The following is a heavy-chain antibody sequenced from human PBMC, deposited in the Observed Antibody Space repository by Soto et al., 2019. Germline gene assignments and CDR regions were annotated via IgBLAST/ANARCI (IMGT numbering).Heavy chain of an antibody. Sequence: SETLSLTCTVSGGSISSGGYYWSWIRQHPGKGLEWIGYIYYSGSTYYNPSLKSRVTISVDTSKNQFSLKLSSVTAADTAVYYCARDNYYGSAYYYYGMEVWGQGTTVTVS. CDR2: IYYSGST. CDR1: GGSISSGGYY. J-gene: IGHJ6*02. V-gene: IGHV4-31*03. D-gene: IGHD3-10*01. CDR3: ARDNYYGSAYYYYGMEV.